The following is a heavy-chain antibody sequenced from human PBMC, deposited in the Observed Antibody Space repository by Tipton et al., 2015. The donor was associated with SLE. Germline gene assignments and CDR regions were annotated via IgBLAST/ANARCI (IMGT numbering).Heavy chain of an antibody. D-gene: IGHD2-15*01. CDR3: ARVGYCSGGSCLYWYFDL. J-gene: IGHJ2*01. Sequence: GSLRLSCAASGFTVSSNYMSWVRQAPGKGLEWVSVIYSGGSTYYADSVKGRFTISRDNSKNTLYLQMNSLRAEDTAVYYCARVGYCSGGSCLYWYFDLGGRGTLVTVSS. V-gene: IGHV3-53*05. CDR2: IYSGGST. CDR1: GFTVSSNY.